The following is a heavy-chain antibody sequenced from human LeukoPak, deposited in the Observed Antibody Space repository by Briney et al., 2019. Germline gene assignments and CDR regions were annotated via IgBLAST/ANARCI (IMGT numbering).Heavy chain of an antibody. CDR1: GYTFTSYA. V-gene: IGHV1-3*01. J-gene: IGHJ5*02. D-gene: IGHD2-2*01. CDR3: ARPRRVYCSSTSCAGEAWFDP. Sequence: ASVKVSCKASGYTFTSYAMHWVRQAPGQRLEWMGWINAGNGNTKYSQKFQGRVTITRDTSASTAYMELSSLRSEDTAVYYCARPRRVYCSSTSCAGEAWFDPWGQGTLVTVSS. CDR2: INAGNGNT.